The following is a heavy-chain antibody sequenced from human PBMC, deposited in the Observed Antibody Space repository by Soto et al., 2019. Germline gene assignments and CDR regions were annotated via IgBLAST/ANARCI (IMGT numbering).Heavy chain of an antibody. Sequence: GGSLRLSCAVSGITVSSYYMSWVRQAAGKGLEWVSVIYAGTITYYADSVKGRFTIYRDNSKNTLNLEMNSLRVEDTAVYYCARIPYDNSGTIFDYWGQGTLVTVSS. J-gene: IGHJ4*02. V-gene: IGHV3-53*01. D-gene: IGHD3-22*01. CDR2: IYAGTIT. CDR1: GITVSSYY. CDR3: ARIPYDNSGTIFDY.